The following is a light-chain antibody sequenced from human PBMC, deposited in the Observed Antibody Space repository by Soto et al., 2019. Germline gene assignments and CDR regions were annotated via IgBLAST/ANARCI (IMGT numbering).Light chain of an antibody. Sequence: KTTLSCRASQSVSSNLAWYQQKPGQAPRLLIYGASTRATGIPARSSGSGSGTECTLNTSCLHGVDIAADQRQRYHALFSPFSQGTKVDIK. CDR2: GAS. V-gene: IGKV3-15*01. J-gene: IGKJ1*01. CDR1: QSVSSN. CDR3: QRYHALFSP.